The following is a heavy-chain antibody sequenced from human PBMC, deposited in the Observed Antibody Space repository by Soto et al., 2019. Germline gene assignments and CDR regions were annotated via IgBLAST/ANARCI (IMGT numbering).Heavy chain of an antibody. CDR1: SAPFCNFA. Sequence: SVKFSCKGCSAPFCNFAISGVVQAPGQLLEWMGGIIPMFETANYAQRFQGRVTIIADESTNTVYMYLTGLRSEDTAVYYCATEGGLGSSGWGVFYYSGMDVWGQGTTVTVYS. CDR3: ATEGGLGSSGWGVFYYSGMDV. V-gene: IGHV1-69*13. J-gene: IGHJ6*02. D-gene: IGHD6-19*01. CDR2: IIPMFETA.